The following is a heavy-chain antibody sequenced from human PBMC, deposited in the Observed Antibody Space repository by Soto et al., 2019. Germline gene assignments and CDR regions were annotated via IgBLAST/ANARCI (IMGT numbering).Heavy chain of an antibody. CDR2: ISVSGGST. CDR1: GFTFRTFA. V-gene: IGHV3-23*01. Sequence: EVQLLESGGSLVQRGGSLRLSCAASGFTFRTFAMSWVRQAPGKGLEWVSHISVSGGSTHYADSVKGRFTISRDNSKNTLYLQMSSLRAEDTAVYYCAKSHRYCTGGDCGAFDIWGQGTMVTVSS. J-gene: IGHJ3*02. CDR3: AKSHRYCTGGDCGAFDI. D-gene: IGHD2-8*02.